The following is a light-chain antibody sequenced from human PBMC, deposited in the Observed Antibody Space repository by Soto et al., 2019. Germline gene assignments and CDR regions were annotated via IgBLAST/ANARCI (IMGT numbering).Light chain of an antibody. CDR3: QQYGTSPFS. V-gene: IGKV3-20*01. CDR1: QSVGTS. J-gene: IGKJ4*01. CDR2: GGS. Sequence: EVVLTQSPDTLSLSPGERATLSCRASQSVGTSLAWYQQKPGQAPRLLIYGGSIRATGIPDRFSGVGSGTDFSLTVSRVEPEDFALYHCQQYGTSPFSFGGGTKMEMK.